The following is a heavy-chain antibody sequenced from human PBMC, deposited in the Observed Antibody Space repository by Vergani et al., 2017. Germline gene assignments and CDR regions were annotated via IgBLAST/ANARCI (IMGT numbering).Heavy chain of an antibody. V-gene: IGHV1-46*02. Sequence: VQLVQSGAEVRKPGASVTVSCTASVYIFKNYYIHWLRQAPGQAFEWMGILNPTTGHTTSAQKFMGRVDMTRDPSTDTSTRTVQMTLSSLRSADTAVYYCASSIGYCAGATCRAYYFDHWGQGTRVTVSS. CDR1: VYIFKNYY. CDR2: LNPTTGHT. J-gene: IGHJ5*02. CDR3: ASSIGYCAGATCRAYYFDH. D-gene: IGHD2-21*01.